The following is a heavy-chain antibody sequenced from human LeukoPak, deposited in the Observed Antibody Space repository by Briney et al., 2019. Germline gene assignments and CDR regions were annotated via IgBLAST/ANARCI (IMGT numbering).Heavy chain of an antibody. CDR1: GGSISSGDYY. D-gene: IGHD4-23*01. Sequence: SETLSLTCTVSGGSISSGDYYWSWIRQPPGKGLEWIGYIYYSGSTYYDPSLKSRVTISVDTSKNQFSLKLSSVTAADTAVYYCARDYGGNWFDPWGQGTLITVSS. CDR2: IYYSGST. CDR3: ARDYGGNWFDP. J-gene: IGHJ5*02. V-gene: IGHV4-30-4*01.